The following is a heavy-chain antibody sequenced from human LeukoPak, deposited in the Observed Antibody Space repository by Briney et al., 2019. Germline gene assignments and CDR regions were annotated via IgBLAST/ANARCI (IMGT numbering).Heavy chain of an antibody. V-gene: IGHV3-23*01. Sequence: GGTLRLSCAASGFTFSTYGINWVRQAPGKGLECVSTISGSGGSTYYADSVKGRFTISRDNSKNTLYLQMNSLRAEDTAVYYCARAAGGSSWTNSFDYWGQGTLVTVSS. D-gene: IGHD6-13*01. CDR1: GFTFSTYG. J-gene: IGHJ4*02. CDR2: ISGSGGST. CDR3: ARAAGGSSWTNSFDY.